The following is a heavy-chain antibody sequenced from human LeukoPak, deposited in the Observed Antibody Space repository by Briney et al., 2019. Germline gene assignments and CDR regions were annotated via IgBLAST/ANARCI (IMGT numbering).Heavy chain of an antibody. CDR2: IYYSGST. V-gene: IGHV4-59*01. CDR1: GGSISSYY. CDR3: ARHPVYSSAWTRSYYFDY. J-gene: IGHJ4*02. Sequence: SETLSLTCTVSGGSISSYYWSWIRQPPGKGLEWIGYIYYSGSTNYNPSLKCRVTISVDPSKDQFSLKLSSVTAADTAVYYCARHPVYSSAWTRSYYFDYWGQGTLVTVSS. D-gene: IGHD6-19*01.